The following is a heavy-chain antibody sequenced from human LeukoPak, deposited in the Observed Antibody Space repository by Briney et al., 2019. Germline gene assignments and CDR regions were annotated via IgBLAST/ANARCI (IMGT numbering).Heavy chain of an antibody. V-gene: IGHV4-39*07. D-gene: IGHD6-19*01. J-gene: IGHJ6*02. CDR2: IYYSGST. Sequence: SETLSLTCTVSGGSISSSSYYWGWIRQPPGKGLEWIGSIYYSGSTYYNPSLKSRVTISVDTSKNQFSLKLSSVTAADTAVYYCARTHLAVAGKESLPMDVWGQGTTVTVSS. CDR3: ARTHLAVAGKESLPMDV. CDR1: GGSISSSSYY.